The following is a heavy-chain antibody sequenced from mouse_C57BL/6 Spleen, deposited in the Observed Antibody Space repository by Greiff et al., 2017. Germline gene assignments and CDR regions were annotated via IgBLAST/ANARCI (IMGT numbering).Heavy chain of an antibody. CDR3: ARDLGRGYYAMDY. CDR2: ISYDGCN. J-gene: IGHJ4*01. V-gene: IGHV3-6*01. D-gene: IGHD4-1*01. CDR1: GYSITSGYY. Sequence: EVKLEESGPGLVKPSQSLSLTCSVTGYSITSGYYWNWIRQFPGNKLVWMGYISYDGCNNYNPSLKNRISITRDPSKNQFFLKLNSGTTEDTATYYCARDLGRGYYAMDYWGQGTSVTVSS.